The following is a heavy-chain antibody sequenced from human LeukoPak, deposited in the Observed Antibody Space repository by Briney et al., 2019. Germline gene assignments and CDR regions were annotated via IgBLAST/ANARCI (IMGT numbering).Heavy chain of an antibody. J-gene: IGHJ4*02. CDR1: GYNFAAYW. CDR3: ARSNDYVFDY. V-gene: IGHV5-51*01. CDR2: IYPGDSDT. Sequence: GESLRISCRASGYNFAAYWIGWVRQLPGKGLEWMGVIYPGDSDTRYSPSFQGQVTISADMSISTAYLQWRSLKASDSAMYYCARSNDYVFDYWGQGTLVTVSS. D-gene: IGHD4-17*01.